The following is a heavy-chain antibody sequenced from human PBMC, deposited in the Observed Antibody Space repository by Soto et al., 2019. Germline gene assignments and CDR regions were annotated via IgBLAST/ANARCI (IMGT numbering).Heavy chain of an antibody. D-gene: IGHD2-2*01. CDR1: GGSISSSNW. CDR2: IYHSGST. Sequence: SETLSLTCAVSGGSISSSNWWSWVRQPPGKGLEWIGEIYHSGSTNYNPSLKSRVTISVDKSKNQFSLKLSSVTAADTAVYYCARRIENFVVVPAANAFDIWGQGTMVTVSS. J-gene: IGHJ3*02. V-gene: IGHV4-4*02. CDR3: ARRIENFVVVPAANAFDI.